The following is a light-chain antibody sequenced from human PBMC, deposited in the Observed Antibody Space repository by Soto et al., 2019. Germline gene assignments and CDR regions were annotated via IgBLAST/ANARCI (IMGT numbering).Light chain of an antibody. CDR3: SAYTKGGNYV. CDR2: EVS. J-gene: IGLJ1*01. V-gene: IGLV2-14*01. Sequence: QSVLTQPASVSGSPGQSITISCTGTSSDVGAYTYVSWYQQHPGKAPKLMMYEVSDRPSGVSYRFSGSKSGNTASLTISGLQAEDEADYYCSAYTKGGNYVFGNATKVTV. CDR1: SSDVGAYTY.